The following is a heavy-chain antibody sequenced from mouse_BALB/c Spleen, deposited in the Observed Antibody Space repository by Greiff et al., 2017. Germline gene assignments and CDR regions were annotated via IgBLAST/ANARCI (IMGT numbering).Heavy chain of an antibody. V-gene: IGHV1S29*02. D-gene: IGHD2-4*01. CDR1: GYTFTDYN. CDR3: AREDYDGYYFDY. CDR2: IYPYNGGT. Sequence: EVQLQQSGPELVKPGASVKISCKASGYTFTDYNMHWVKQSHGKSLEWIGYIYPYNGGTGYNQKFKSKATLTVDNSSSTAYMELRSLTSEDSAVYYCAREDYDGYYFDYWGQGTTLTVSS. J-gene: IGHJ2*01.